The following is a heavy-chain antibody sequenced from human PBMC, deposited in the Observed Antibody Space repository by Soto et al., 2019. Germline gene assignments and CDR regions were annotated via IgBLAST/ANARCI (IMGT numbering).Heavy chain of an antibody. Sequence: GGSLRLSCAASGFTFSDYYMSWLRQAPGKRLEWVSYISSSSSYTNYADSVKGRFTISRDNAKNSLYLQMNSLRAEDTAVYYCARDGIAVAGAVLYYYDYWGQGTLVPVSS. V-gene: IGHV3-11*05. J-gene: IGHJ4*02. CDR3: ARDGIAVAGAVLYYYDY. CDR2: ISSSSSYT. D-gene: IGHD6-19*01. CDR1: GFTFSDYY.